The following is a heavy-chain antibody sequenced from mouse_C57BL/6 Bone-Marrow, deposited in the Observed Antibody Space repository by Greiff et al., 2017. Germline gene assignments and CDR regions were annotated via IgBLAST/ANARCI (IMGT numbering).Heavy chain of an antibody. V-gene: IGHV1-54*01. CDR2: INPGSGGT. D-gene: IGHD3-1*01. J-gene: IGHJ1*03. CDR1: GYAFTNYL. CDR3: ARASWASYWYCDV. Sequence: QVQLQQSGAELVRPGTSVKVSCKASGYAFTNYLIEWVKQRPGQGLEWIGVINPGSGGTNYNEKFKGKATLTADKSSSTAYMQLSSLTSEDSAVXVCARASWASYWYCDVWGTGTTVTVSS.